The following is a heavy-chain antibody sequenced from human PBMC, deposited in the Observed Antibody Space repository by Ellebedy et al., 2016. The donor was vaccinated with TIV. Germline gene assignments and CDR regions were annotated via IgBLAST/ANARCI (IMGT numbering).Heavy chain of an antibody. V-gene: IGHV4-59*01. CDR1: GGSISTFY. J-gene: IGHJ5*02. Sequence: MPSETLSLTCTVSGGSISTFYWSWIRQPPGKGLEWIGYIAYNGITSYNPSLRSRVTISLDKSRNQFSLKVTSVTAADTAMYFCARGRFTVSLENYFDPWGQGSLVSVSS. CDR2: IAYNGIT. D-gene: IGHD3-3*01. CDR3: ARGRFTVSLENYFDP.